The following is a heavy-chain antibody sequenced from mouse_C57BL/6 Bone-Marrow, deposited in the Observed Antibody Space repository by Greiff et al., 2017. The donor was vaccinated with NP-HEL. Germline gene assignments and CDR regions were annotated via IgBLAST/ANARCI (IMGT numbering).Heavy chain of an antibody. CDR3: ARDRASTGTRAMDY. Sequence: QVQLQQSGAELSKLGREGKGEGKDAGYICPLACRPFCLSIRFPFLSFLFSLPPLSGYTKDNQKFKDKATLTADKSSSTAYMQLSSLTYEDSAVYYCARDRASTGTRAMDYGGQGTSVTVSS. CDR2: LPPLSGYT. CDR1: GYICPLAC. J-gene: IGHJ4*01. D-gene: IGHD4-1*02. V-gene: IGHV1-7*01.